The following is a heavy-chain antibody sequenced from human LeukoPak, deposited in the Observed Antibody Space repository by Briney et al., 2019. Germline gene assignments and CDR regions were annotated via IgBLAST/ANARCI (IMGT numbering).Heavy chain of an antibody. D-gene: IGHD5-18*01. CDR1: GFTFSSYA. CDR3: AKDGNLRGYSYGPGVHWFDP. V-gene: IGHV3-23*01. Sequence: GGSLRLSCAASGFTFSSYAMSWVRQAPGKGLEWVSAISGSGGSTYYADSVKGRFTISRANSKKTLYLQMNSLRAEDTAVYYCAKDGNLRGYSYGPGVHWFDPWGQGTLVTVSS. CDR2: ISGSGGST. J-gene: IGHJ5*02.